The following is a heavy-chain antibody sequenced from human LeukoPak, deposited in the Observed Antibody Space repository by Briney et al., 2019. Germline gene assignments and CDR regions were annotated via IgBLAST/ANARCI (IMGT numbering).Heavy chain of an antibody. D-gene: IGHD3-16*01. V-gene: IGHV1-24*01. J-gene: IGHJ4*02. Sequence: ASVKVSCKVSGYTLTELSMHWVRQAPGKGLEWMGGFDPEDGETIYAQKFQGRVTMTEDTSTDTAYMELSSLRSEDTAVYYCAKDSQYYDYVWGAFPHSMPDYWGQGTLVTVSS. CDR1: GYTLTELS. CDR2: FDPEDGET. CDR3: AKDSQYYDYVWGAFPHSMPDY.